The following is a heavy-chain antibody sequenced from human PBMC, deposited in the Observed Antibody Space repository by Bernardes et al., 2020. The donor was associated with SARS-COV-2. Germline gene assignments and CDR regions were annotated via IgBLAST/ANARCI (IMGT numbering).Heavy chain of an antibody. J-gene: IGHJ3*01. D-gene: IGHD2-8*01. Sequence: GGSLRLSCAVSGVTIGDYYMSLIRQAPGRGLEWVSYITTSGYTNYADSVRGRFTVSRDNAKNSLNLQMNSLRAEDTAVYYCAIEGVSNVFDLWGQGTMVNVSS. CDR2: ITTSGYT. CDR3: AIEGVSNVFDL. V-gene: IGHV3-11*06. CDR1: GVTIGDYY.